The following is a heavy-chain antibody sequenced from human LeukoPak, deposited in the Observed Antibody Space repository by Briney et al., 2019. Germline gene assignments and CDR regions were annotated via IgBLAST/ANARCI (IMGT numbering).Heavy chain of an antibody. J-gene: IGHJ3*02. CDR2: IIPIFGTA. CDR3: ASSYGDGGAFDI. V-gene: IGHV1-69*05. Sequence: SVKVSCKASGGTFSSYAISWVRQAPGQGLEWMGRIIPIFGTANYAQKFQGRVTITTDESTSTAYMELSSLRSEDTAVYYCASSYGDGGAFDIWGQGTMVTVSS. D-gene: IGHD4-17*01. CDR1: GGTFSSYA.